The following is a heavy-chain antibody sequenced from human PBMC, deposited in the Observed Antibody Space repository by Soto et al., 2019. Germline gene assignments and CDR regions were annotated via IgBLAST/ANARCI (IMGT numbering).Heavy chain of an antibody. V-gene: IGHV4-59*01. Sequence: SETLSLTCTVSGGSISSYYWSWIRQPPGKGLEWIGYIYYSGSTNYNPSLKSRVTISLDTSKNQFSLKLSSVTAADTAVYYCASSNIAAAGFYYYGMDVWGRGTTVT. CDR1: GGSISSYY. J-gene: IGHJ6*02. CDR2: IYYSGST. CDR3: ASSNIAAAGFYYYGMDV. D-gene: IGHD6-13*01.